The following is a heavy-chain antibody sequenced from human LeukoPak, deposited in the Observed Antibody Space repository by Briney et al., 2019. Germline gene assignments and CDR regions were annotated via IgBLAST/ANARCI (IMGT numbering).Heavy chain of an antibody. J-gene: IGHJ4*02. CDR3: AREGYYDSSGYFG. CDR1: GFTISSYW. Sequence: GGSLRLSCAASGFTISSYWMSWVRQAPGKGLEWVANIKQDGSEKYYVDPVKGRFTISRDNAKNSLYLQMNSLRAEETAVYYCAREGYYDSSGYFGWGQGTLVTVSS. V-gene: IGHV3-7*01. D-gene: IGHD3-22*01. CDR2: IKQDGSEK.